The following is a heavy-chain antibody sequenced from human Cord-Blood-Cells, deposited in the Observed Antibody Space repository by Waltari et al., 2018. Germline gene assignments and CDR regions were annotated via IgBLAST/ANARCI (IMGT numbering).Heavy chain of an antibody. Sequence: QVQLVQSGAEVKKPGASVKVSCKASGYTFTGYYMHWVRQAPGQGLEWMGRSNPNRGGTNYAQKFQGRVTMTRDTSISTAYMELGRLRSDDTAVYYCARDGWEYQLLPLGYWGQGTLVTVSS. V-gene: IGHV1-2*06. J-gene: IGHJ4*02. CDR1: GYTFTGYY. CDR2: SNPNRGGT. CDR3: ARDGWEYQLLPLGY. D-gene: IGHD2-2*01.